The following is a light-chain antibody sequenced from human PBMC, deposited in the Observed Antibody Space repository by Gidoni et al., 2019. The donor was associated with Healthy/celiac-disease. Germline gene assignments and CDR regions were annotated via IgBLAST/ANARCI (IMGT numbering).Light chain of an antibody. J-gene: IGLJ2*01. V-gene: IGLV2-23*02. CDR2: EVS. Sequence: QSALTQPASVAGTPGQQITISCTGTSSDVGSYNLVSWYQQHPGKAPKLMIYEVSKRPSGVSNRFSGSKSGNTASLTISGLQAEDEADYYCCSYAGSRGVVFGGGTKLTV. CDR3: CSYAGSRGVV. CDR1: SSDVGSYNL.